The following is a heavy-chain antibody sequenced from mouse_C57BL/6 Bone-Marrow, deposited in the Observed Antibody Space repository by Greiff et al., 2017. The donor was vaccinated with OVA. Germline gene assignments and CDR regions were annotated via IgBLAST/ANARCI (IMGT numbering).Heavy chain of an antibody. CDR2: IYPGGGYT. CDR1: GYTFTNYW. CDR3: ARSDYYGRTHWYFDV. V-gene: IGHV1-63*01. J-gene: IGHJ1*03. Sequence: QVQLQQSGAELVRPGTSVKMSCKASGYTFTNYWIGWAKQRPGHGLEWIGDIYPGGGYTNYNEKFKSKATLTVDKSSSTAYMQLSSLTSEDSAVYYCARSDYYGRTHWYFDVWGTGTTVTVSS. D-gene: IGHD1-1*01.